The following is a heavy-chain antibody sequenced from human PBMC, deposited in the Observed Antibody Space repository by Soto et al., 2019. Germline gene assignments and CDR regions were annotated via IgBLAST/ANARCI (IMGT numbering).Heavy chain of an antibody. J-gene: IGHJ6*02. D-gene: IGHD3-10*01. CDR3: AKVRGHYYYGMDV. V-gene: IGHV3-23*01. CDR2: ISGSGDAT. Sequence: VHLLESRGGLVQPGGSLRLSCVASGFTFNDYDMNWVRQAPGKGLEWVSGISGSGDATYYAGSLKGRFTISRDISKNTLYLQMNSLRAEDTAVYYCAKVRGHYYYGMDVWGQGTTVTVSS. CDR1: GFTFNDYD.